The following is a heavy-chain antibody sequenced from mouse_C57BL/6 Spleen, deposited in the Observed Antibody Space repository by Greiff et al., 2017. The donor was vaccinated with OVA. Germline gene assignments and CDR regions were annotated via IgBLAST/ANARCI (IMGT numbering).Heavy chain of an antibody. Sequence: DVKLQESGPGLAKPSQTLSLTCSVTGYSITSDYWNWIRKFPGNKLEYMGYISYSGSTYYNPSLKSRICITRDSSKSQYYLELNSVTSEDTATYYCARRLWRGGFDYWGQGTTLTDSS. V-gene: IGHV3-8*01. J-gene: IGHJ2*01. CDR2: ISYSGST. CDR1: GYSITSDY. CDR3: ARRLWRGGFDY.